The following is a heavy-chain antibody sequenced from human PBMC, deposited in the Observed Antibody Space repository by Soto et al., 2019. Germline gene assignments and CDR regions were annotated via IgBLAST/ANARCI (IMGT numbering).Heavy chain of an antibody. CDR3: AKNSGSYYGDYYFDY. Sequence: QVQLQQWGAGLLKPSETLSLTCAVYGGSFSGYYWSWIRQPPGKGLEWIGEINHSGSTNYNPSLKSRVTISVDKSKNQFSLKLSSVTAADTAVYYCAKNSGSYYGDYYFDYWGQGTLVTVSS. J-gene: IGHJ4*02. CDR1: GGSFSGYY. V-gene: IGHV4-34*01. CDR2: INHSGST. D-gene: IGHD1-26*01.